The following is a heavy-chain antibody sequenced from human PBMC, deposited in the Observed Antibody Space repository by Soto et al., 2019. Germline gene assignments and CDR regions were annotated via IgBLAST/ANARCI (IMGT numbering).Heavy chain of an antibody. CDR2: IYYSGYT. D-gene: IGHD2-15*01. Sequence: SETLSLTCTVSGGSTSSNSYYWGWIRQPPGKGLEWIVSIYYSGYTYYNPSLKSRLSMSVDTSKNQFSLKLRSVTAADTAVYYCARQVTDCSGGSCQAYFEDWGKRCLVTVSS. CDR3: ARQVTDCSGGSCQAYFED. CDR1: GGSTSSNSYY. J-gene: IGHJ4*02. V-gene: IGHV4-39*01.